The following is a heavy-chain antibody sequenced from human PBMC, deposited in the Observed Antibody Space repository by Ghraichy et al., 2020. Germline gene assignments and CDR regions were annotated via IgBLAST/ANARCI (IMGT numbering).Heavy chain of an antibody. D-gene: IGHD3-10*01. J-gene: IGHJ6*03. CDR2: IKQDGSEK. CDR3: ARMVRPVYYYYYYMDV. Sequence: GGSLRLSCAASGFTFSSYWMSWVRQAPGKGLEWVANIKQDGSEKYYVDSVKGRFTISRDNAKNSLYLQMNSLRAEDTAVYYCARMVRPVYYYYYYMDVWGKGTTVTVSS. V-gene: IGHV3-7*03. CDR1: GFTFSSYW.